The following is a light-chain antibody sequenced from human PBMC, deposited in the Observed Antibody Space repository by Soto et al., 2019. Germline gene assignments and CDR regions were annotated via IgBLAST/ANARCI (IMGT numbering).Light chain of an antibody. V-gene: IGKV3-15*01. J-gene: IGKJ1*01. CDR1: QNVATN. CDR2: GAS. Sequence: LVMTQSPVTLSMSPGDRATLSCRASQNVATNVAWYQQKPGQAPRLLIYGASIRATGVPARFSGSGSGTEFTLTIHSLQTEDFAVFYCDQATSGLRTFGRGTRVEV. CDR3: DQATSGLRT.